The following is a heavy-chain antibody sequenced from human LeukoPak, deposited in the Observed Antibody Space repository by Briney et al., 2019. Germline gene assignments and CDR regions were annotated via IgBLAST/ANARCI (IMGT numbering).Heavy chain of an antibody. V-gene: IGHV3-23*01. CDR3: AKDLFGDYGGLDY. CDR2: VSRGGDST. CDR1: GFTFSTYA. D-gene: IGHD4-17*01. Sequence: SGGSLRLSCAASGFTFSTYAMNWVRQAPGKGLEWVSTVSRGGDSTDYADSVKGRFTISRDNSKNTVYLQMNSLRAEDTAVYHCAKDLFGDYGGLDYWGQGTLVTVSS. J-gene: IGHJ4*02.